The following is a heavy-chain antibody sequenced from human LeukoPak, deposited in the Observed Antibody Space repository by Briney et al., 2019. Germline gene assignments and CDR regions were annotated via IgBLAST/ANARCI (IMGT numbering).Heavy chain of an antibody. V-gene: IGHV4-31*03. J-gene: IGHJ4*02. D-gene: IGHD5-12*01. Sequence: PSETLSLTCTVSGGSISSGGYYWSWIRQHPGKGLEWIGYIYYSGSTNYNPSLKSRVTISIDTSKNQFSLKLSSVTAADTAVYYCARARGGYDFDYWGQGTLVTVSS. CDR2: IYYSGST. CDR1: GGSISSGGYY. CDR3: ARARGGYDFDY.